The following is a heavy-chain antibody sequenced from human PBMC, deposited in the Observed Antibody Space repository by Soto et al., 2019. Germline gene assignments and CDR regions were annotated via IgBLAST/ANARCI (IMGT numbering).Heavy chain of an antibody. Sequence: PGGSLRLSCAASGFTFSSYAMSWVRQAPGKGLEWVSAISGSGGSTYYADSVKGRFTISRDNSKNTLYLQMNSLRAEDTALYYCAKDMDFWSGYPSPVDVWGQGTTVTVSS. CDR3: AKDMDFWSGYPSPVDV. V-gene: IGHV3-23*01. J-gene: IGHJ6*02. D-gene: IGHD3-3*01. CDR2: ISGSGGST. CDR1: GFTFSSYA.